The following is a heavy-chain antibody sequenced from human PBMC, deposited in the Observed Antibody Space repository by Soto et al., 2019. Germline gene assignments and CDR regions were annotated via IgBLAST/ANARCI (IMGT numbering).Heavy chain of an antibody. V-gene: IGHV3-15*01. Sequence: PGGSLRLSCAASGFTISNAWMSWVRQAPGKGLEWVGRIKSKTDGGTTDYAAPVKGRFTISRDDSKNTLYLQMNSLKTEDTAVYYCSTMSPILLVLHRDYYYGMVVWGQGTTVTVSS. CDR2: IKSKTDGGTT. J-gene: IGHJ6*02. CDR3: STMSPILLVLHRDYYYGMVV. D-gene: IGHD3-10*01. CDR1: GFTISNAW.